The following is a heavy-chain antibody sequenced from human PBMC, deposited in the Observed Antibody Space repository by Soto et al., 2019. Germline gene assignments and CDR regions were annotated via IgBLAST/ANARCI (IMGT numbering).Heavy chain of an antibody. CDR3: ARGAERFDY. Sequence: EVQLMESGGGLVQPGGSLRLSCAASGFTFSSYAMHWVRQAPGKGLEYVSAIVSSGGSTYYANSVKGRFTISRDNSKNTLYLQMGSLRAEDMAVYYCARGAERFDYWGQGTLVTVSS. CDR2: IVSSGGST. J-gene: IGHJ4*02. V-gene: IGHV3-64*01. CDR1: GFTFSSYA.